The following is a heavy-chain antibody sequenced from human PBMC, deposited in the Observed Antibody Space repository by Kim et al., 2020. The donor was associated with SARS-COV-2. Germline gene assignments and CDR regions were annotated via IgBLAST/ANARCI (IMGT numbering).Heavy chain of an antibody. CDR3: AREPVTMVVVVDAFEV. V-gene: IGHV4-31*02. D-gene: IGHD3-22*01. Sequence: PSLKSRVNISRDTAKNQFSLKLGTVTAADTAMYYCAREPVTMVVVVDAFEVWGQGTMVTVSS. J-gene: IGHJ3*01.